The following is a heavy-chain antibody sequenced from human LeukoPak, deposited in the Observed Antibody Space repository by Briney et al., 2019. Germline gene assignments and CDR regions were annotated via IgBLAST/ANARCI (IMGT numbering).Heavy chain of an antibody. Sequence: GGSLRLSCAASGFIVSSNYMTWVRQAPGKGLEWVSVIYSGGSILYADSVKGRFTISRDNSKNTLYLQMNSLRAEDTAVYYCARALRDGYNRGIDYWGQGTLVTVSS. V-gene: IGHV3-66*01. D-gene: IGHD5-24*01. J-gene: IGHJ4*02. CDR2: IYSGGSI. CDR3: ARALRDGYNRGIDY. CDR1: GFIVSSNY.